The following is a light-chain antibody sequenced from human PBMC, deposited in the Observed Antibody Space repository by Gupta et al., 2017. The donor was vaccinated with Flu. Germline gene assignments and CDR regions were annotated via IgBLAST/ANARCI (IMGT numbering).Light chain of an antibody. V-gene: IGLV3-25*02. J-gene: IGLJ2*01. CDR2: KDS. CDR1: ALPRQY. Sequence: SYELTHPPSVSVSPGQTARITCSGDALPRQYAYWYQQKSGQAPVLVIHKDSGRSSGIPERFSGSSSGTTVTLTISGVQAEDEADYYCQSADNSGVYVRFGGGTKLTVL. CDR3: QSADNSGVYVR.